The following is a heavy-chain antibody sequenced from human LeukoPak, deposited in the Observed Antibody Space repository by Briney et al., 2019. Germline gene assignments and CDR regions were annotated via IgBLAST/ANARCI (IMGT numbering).Heavy chain of an antibody. D-gene: IGHD6-13*01. CDR3: ARMKIAAAPTPFDY. V-gene: IGHV4-59*01. CDR1: GGSISNYY. CDR2: VYYSGST. J-gene: IGHJ4*02. Sequence: PSETLSLTCSVSGGSISNYYWSWIRQPPGKGLEWIGYVYYSGSTNYNPSLKSRVTISVDTSRNQFSLKLSSVTAADTAVYYCARMKIAAAPTPFDYWGQGTLVTVSS.